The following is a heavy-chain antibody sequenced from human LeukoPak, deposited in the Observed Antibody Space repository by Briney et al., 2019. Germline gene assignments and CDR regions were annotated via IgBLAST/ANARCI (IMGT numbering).Heavy chain of an antibody. J-gene: IGHJ5*02. D-gene: IGHD2-8*02. CDR3: ARYCYNWFDP. CDR2: IYYSGST. Sequence: SETLSLTCTVSGGSISSYYWSRIRQPPGKGLEWIGYIYYSGSTNYNPSLKSRVTISVDTSKNQFSLKLSSVTAADTAVYYCARYCYNWFDPWGQGTLVTVSS. V-gene: IGHV4-59*01. CDR1: GGSISSYY.